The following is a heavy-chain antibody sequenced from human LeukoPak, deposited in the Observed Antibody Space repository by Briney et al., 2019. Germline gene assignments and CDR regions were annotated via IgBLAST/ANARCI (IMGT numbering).Heavy chain of an antibody. CDR1: GFTFSSYA. V-gene: IGHV3-30*04. Sequence: QPGRSLRLSCAASGFTFSSYAMHWVRQAPGKGREWGAVLSYDGSDRYYTDSVKGRFTISRDNSKHTLYLEMNSLRPEDTAVYYCARNGLAANGYFDYWGQGPLVTVSS. D-gene: IGHD2-8*01. CDR3: ARNGLAANGYFDY. J-gene: IGHJ4*02. CDR2: LSYDGSDR.